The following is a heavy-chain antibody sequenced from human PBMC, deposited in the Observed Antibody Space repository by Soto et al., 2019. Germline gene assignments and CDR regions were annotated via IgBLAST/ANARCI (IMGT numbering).Heavy chain of an antibody. CDR3: ARDLGYSSVEFDY. CDR2: IYTSGST. J-gene: IGHJ4*02. V-gene: IGHV4-61*02. D-gene: IGHD6-19*01. Sequence: SETLDLTCTVSGGSVSSANYYWSWIRQPAGKGLEWIGRIYTSGSTNYNPSLKSRVTMSVDTSKNQFSLKLSSVTAADTAVYYCARDLGYSSVEFDYWGQGTLVTVS. CDR1: GGSVSSANYY.